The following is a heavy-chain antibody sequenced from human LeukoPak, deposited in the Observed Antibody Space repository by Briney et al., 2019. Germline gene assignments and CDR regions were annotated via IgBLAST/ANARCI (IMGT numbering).Heavy chain of an antibody. CDR2: ISSSSSYI. CDR1: GFTFSSYS. D-gene: IGHD5-24*01. Sequence: GGSLRLSCAASGFTFSSYSMNWVRQAPGKGLEWVSSISSSSSYIYYADSVKGRFTISRDNAKNSLYLQMNSLGAEDTAVYYCARGGYNFESYYYGMDVWGQGTTVTVSS. V-gene: IGHV3-21*01. J-gene: IGHJ6*02. CDR3: ARGGYNFESYYYGMDV.